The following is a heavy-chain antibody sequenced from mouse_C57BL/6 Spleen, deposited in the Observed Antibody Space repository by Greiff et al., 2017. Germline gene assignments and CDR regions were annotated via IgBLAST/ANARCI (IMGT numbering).Heavy chain of an antibody. V-gene: IGHV1-54*01. CDR1: GYAFTNYL. J-gene: IGHJ2*01. CDR2: INPGSGGT. Sequence: VQLQESGAELVRPGTSVKVSCKASGYAFTNYLIEWVKQRPGQGLEWIGVINPGSGGTNYNEKFKGKATLTADKSSSTAYMQLSSLTSEDSAVYFCARRGIYGSSFDYWGQGTTLTVSS. CDR3: ARRGIYGSSFDY. D-gene: IGHD1-1*01.